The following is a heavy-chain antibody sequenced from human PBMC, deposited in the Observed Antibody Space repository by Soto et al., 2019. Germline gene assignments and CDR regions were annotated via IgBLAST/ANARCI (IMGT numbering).Heavy chain of an antibody. D-gene: IGHD6-19*01. V-gene: IGHV1-18*01. CDR1: GYTFTSYG. CDR3: ARVESSSGWYSLDY. CDR2: ISAYNGNT. Sequence: EASVKVSCKASGYTFTSYGISWVRQAPGQGLEWMGWISAYNGNTNYAQKLQGRVTMTTDTSTSTAYMELRSLRSDDTAVYYCARVESSSGWYSLDYWGQGTLVTVSS. J-gene: IGHJ4*02.